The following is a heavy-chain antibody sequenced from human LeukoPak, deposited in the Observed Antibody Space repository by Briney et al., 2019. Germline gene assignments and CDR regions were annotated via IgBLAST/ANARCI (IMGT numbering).Heavy chain of an antibody. J-gene: IGHJ3*02. CDR2: TSTKEDGSEK. V-gene: IGHV3-7*05. D-gene: IGHD5-18*01. CDR1: GFSVSTYW. Sequence: GGSLRLSCAASGFSVSTYWMNWVRQAPGKGLEWVASTSTKEDGSEKYYIDSVRGRFTISRDNARNSLYLQMNSLRAEDTAVYYCATDRGYPTFDIWGQGTMVAVSS. CDR3: ATDRGYPTFDI.